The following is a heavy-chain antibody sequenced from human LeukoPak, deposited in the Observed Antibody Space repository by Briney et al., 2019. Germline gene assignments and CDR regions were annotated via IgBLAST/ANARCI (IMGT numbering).Heavy chain of an antibody. CDR3: ARGREYYAFWNGLVYFDY. V-gene: IGHV4-38-2*02. CDR2: IFHSGTT. J-gene: IGHJ4*02. D-gene: IGHD3-3*01. Sequence: PSETLSLTCTVSGYSISSGHYWGWIRQPPGKGLEWIGSIFHSGTTYHSPSLKSRVTISVDTSKNQFSLKLSSVTAADTAVYYCARGREYYAFWNGLVYFDYWGQGTLVTVSS. CDR1: GYSISSGHY.